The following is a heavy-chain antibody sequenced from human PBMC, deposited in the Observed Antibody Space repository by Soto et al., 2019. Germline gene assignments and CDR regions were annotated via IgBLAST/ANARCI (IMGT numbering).Heavy chain of an antibody. CDR1: GFTFSSYG. D-gene: IGHD6-25*01. V-gene: IGHV3-30*03. CDR3: AXRAGSGGYYDYYYGMDV. Sequence: PGGSLRLSCAASGFTFSSYGMHWVRQAPGKGLEWVAVISYDGSNKYYADSVKGRFTISRDNSKNTLYLQMNSLRAEDTAVYYCAXRAGSGGYYDYYYGMDVWGQGTTVTVSS. J-gene: IGHJ6*02. CDR2: ISYDGSNK.